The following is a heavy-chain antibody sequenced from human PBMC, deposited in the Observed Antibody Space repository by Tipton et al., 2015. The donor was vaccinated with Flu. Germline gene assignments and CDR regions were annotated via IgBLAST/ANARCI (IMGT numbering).Heavy chain of an antibody. CDR2: VFQSGI. J-gene: IGHJ5*02. CDR1: GDSISSDDYS. V-gene: IGHV4-30-2*01. CDR3: ARAFREAAEAAPGPFDA. D-gene: IGHD3-10*01. Sequence: TLSLTCAVSGDSISSDDYSWGWIRQPPGKGLEWIGYVFQSGIYSSPSLKSRVTISIDKSNNQFSLNLSSVTAADTAVYYCARAFREAAEAAPGPFDAWGQGTLVTVSS.